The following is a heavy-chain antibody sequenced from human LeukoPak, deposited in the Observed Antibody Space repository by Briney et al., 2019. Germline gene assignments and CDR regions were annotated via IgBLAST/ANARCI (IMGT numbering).Heavy chain of an antibody. CDR3: ARGPIAAAGMVDY. CDR2: ISAYNGNT. CDR1: GYTFTSYG. D-gene: IGHD6-13*01. J-gene: IGHJ4*02. Sequence: GASVKVSCKASGYTFTSYGISWGRQAPGQGLEWMGWISAYNGNTNYAQKLQGRVTMTRNTAISTAYMELSSLRSEDTAVYYCARGPIAAAGMVDYWGQGTLVTVSS. V-gene: IGHV1-18*01.